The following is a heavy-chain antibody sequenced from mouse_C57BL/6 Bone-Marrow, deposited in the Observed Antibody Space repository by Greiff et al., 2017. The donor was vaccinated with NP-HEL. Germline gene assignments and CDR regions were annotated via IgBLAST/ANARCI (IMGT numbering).Heavy chain of an antibody. CDR3: AREGVDSSGDVGAMDY. CDR2: ISDGGSYT. J-gene: IGHJ4*01. Sequence: VQLKESGGGLVKPGGSLKLSCAASGFTFSSYAMSWVRQTPEKRLEWVATISDGGSYTYYPDNVKGRFTISRDNAKNNLYLQMSHLKSEDTAMYYCAREGVDSSGDVGAMDYWGQGTSVTVSS. D-gene: IGHD3-2*02. CDR1: GFTFSSYA. V-gene: IGHV5-4*01.